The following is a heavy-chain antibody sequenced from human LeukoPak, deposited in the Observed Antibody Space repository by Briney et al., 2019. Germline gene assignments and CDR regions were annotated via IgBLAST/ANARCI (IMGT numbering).Heavy chain of an antibody. CDR3: ARPYDYVWGSYRLDAFDI. CDR1: GGSISSYY. Sequence: SETLSLTCTVSGGSISSYYWSWIRQSPGKGLECIGYIHYTGSTNYNPSLKSRVTISIDTSKNQFSLKLSSVTAADTAVYYCARPYDYVWGSYRLDAFDIWGQGTMVTVSS. J-gene: IGHJ3*02. CDR2: IHYTGST. V-gene: IGHV4-59*12. D-gene: IGHD3-16*02.